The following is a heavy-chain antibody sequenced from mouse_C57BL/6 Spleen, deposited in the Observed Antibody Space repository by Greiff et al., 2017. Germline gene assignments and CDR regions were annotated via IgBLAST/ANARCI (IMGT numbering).Heavy chain of an antibody. Sequence: QVQLQQPGAELVMPGASVKLSCKASGYTFTSYWMHWVKQRPGQGLEWIGEIDPSDSYTNYNQKFKGKSTLTVDKSSSTAYMQLSSLTSEDSAVYFCARGCGNYPALFAYWGQGTLVTVSA. J-gene: IGHJ3*01. CDR1: GYTFTSYW. CDR3: ARGCGNYPALFAY. CDR2: IDPSDSYT. D-gene: IGHD2-1*01. V-gene: IGHV1-69*01.